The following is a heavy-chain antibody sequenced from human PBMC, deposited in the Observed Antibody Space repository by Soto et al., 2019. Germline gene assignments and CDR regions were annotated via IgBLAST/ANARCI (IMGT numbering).Heavy chain of an antibody. CDR3: AVAMVREILIFESSGMHV. CDR2: IIPNFDTP. V-gene: IGHV1-69*01. CDR1: GGSFNNYA. D-gene: IGHD3-10*01. Sequence: QVHLVQSGAEVKKPGSSVKVSCKTSGGSFNNYAVSWVRQAPGQGLEWMGGIIPNFDTPNYAQKFQDRVTIIADESTSTVYVELRSLRSNATAVYYCAVAMVREILIFESSGMHVWGQGTTVIVSS. J-gene: IGHJ6*02.